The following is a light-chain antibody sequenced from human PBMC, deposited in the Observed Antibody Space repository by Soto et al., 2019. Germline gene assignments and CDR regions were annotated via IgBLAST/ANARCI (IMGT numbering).Light chain of an antibody. Sequence: QSALTQPASVSGSPGQSITISCTGTSNDIGGYNYVSWLQQHPGEAPKLIIYEVSNRPSGVSNRFSGSKSGNTASLTITGLQPEDEASYYCASFTTSSTRVFGTGTKLTVL. J-gene: IGLJ1*01. CDR3: ASFTTSSTRV. CDR2: EVS. CDR1: SNDIGGYNY. V-gene: IGLV2-14*01.